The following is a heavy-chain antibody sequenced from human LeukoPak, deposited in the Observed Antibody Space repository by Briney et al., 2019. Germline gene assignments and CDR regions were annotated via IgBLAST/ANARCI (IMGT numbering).Heavy chain of an antibody. Sequence: GGSLRLSCAASGFTFSSYAMNWVRQAPGKGLEWVSAIGGSGGSTYYADSVKGRFTISRDNSKNTLYLQMNSLRAEDTAVYYCAKGHCSSTSCYGYYYYYMDVWGKGTTVTVSS. J-gene: IGHJ6*03. CDR2: IGGSGGST. CDR1: GFTFSSYA. D-gene: IGHD2-2*01. V-gene: IGHV3-23*01. CDR3: AKGHCSSTSCYGYYYYYMDV.